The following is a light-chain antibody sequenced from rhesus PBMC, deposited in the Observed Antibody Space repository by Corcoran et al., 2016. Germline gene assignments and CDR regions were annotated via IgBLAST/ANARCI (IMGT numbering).Light chain of an antibody. Sequence: DIQMSQSPSSLSASVGDRVTITCRASQGSSTYLNWNQQKPGKAPKLLSNYANNLASGVPSRFSGSGSGTEFPLTISSLQPEDFATYYCQQGNSNPTFGGGTKVELK. CDR1: QGSSTY. V-gene: IGKV1-32*02. CDR2: YAN. CDR3: QQGNSNPT. J-gene: IGKJ4*01.